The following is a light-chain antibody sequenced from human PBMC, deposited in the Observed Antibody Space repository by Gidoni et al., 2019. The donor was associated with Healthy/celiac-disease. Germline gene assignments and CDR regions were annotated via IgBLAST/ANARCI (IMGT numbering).Light chain of an antibody. Sequence: QSALTQPASVPGSTGRSITISCPGTSSYVGGSTYVSWYKQPPGKAPNLMIYEVSTRPSGVSNRFSGSKSGNTASLTISGLQAEDEADYYCSSYTSSSTWVFGGGTKLTVL. CDR2: EVS. CDR1: SSYVGGSTY. V-gene: IGLV2-14*01. CDR3: SSYTSSSTWV. J-gene: IGLJ3*02.